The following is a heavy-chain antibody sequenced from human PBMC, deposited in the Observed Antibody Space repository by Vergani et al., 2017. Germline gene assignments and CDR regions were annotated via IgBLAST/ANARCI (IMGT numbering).Heavy chain of an antibody. D-gene: IGHD3-10*01. V-gene: IGHV4-34*01. CDR2: INHSGST. CDR1: GGSFSGYY. Sequence: QVQLQQWGAGLLKPSETLSLTCAVYGGSFSGYYWSWIRQPPGKGLEWIGEINHSGSTNYNPSLKSRVTISVDTSKNQFSLKLSSVTAADTAVYYCARRTGSGSYYNRPFDPWGQGTLVTVSS. J-gene: IGHJ5*02. CDR3: ARRTGSGSYYNRPFDP.